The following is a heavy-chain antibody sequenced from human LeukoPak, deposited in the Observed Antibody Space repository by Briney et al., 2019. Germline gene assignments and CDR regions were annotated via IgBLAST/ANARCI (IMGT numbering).Heavy chain of an antibody. CDR2: IYYSGST. CDR3: ARGGFTYYYYGMDV. J-gene: IGHJ6*02. Sequence: KASETLSLTCTVSGGSISSYYWSWIRQPPGKGLEWIGYIYYSGSTNYNPSLKSRVTISIDTSKNRFSLKLSSVTAADTAVYYCARGGFTYYYYGMDVWGQGTTVTVSS. D-gene: IGHD5-12*01. CDR1: GGSISSYY. V-gene: IGHV4-59*01.